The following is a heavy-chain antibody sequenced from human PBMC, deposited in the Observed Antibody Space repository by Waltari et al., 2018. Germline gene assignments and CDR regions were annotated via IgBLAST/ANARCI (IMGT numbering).Heavy chain of an antibody. CDR2: INPNSGGT. D-gene: IGHD6-13*01. CDR1: GDNFTGYY. J-gene: IGHJ4*02. CDR3: ARERQLVHDY. V-gene: IGHV1-2*06. Sequence: QVQLVQSGAEVKKPGASVKVSCKASGDNFTGYYIHWVRQAPGQGLEWMGRINPNSGGTNYAQKFQGRVTMTRDTSISTGYMELGRLRSDDSAVYYCARERQLVHDYWGQGTLVTVSS.